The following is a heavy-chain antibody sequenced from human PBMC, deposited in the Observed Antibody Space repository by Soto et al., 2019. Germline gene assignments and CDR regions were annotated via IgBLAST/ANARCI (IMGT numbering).Heavy chain of an antibody. V-gene: IGHV3-66*01. CDR2: IYSGGSK. CDR1: GFTVSSNY. D-gene: IGHD3-10*01. J-gene: IGHJ6*02. CDR3: ARGSVIMYYYYGMDV. Sequence: GGSLRLSCAASGFTVSSNYMSWVRQAPGKGLEWVSVIYSGGSKYYADSVKGRFTISRDNSKNTLYLQMNSLRAEDTAVFYCARGSVIMYYYYGMDVWGQGTTVTVSS.